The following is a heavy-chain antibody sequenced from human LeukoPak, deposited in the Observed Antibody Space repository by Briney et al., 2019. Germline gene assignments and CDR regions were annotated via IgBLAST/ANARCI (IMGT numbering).Heavy chain of an antibody. CDR2: ISGYNGNT. Sequence: GASVKVSCKASGYTFTSYGISWVRQAPGQGLESMGWISGYNGNTSYAQKLQGGVSMITDTCTSTAYMELRSLRSDDTAVYSCERELRSTGVATIHDAFDIWGQGTMVTVSS. J-gene: IGHJ3*02. D-gene: IGHD3-3*01. CDR3: ERELRSTGVATIHDAFDI. CDR1: GYTFTSYG. V-gene: IGHV1-18*01.